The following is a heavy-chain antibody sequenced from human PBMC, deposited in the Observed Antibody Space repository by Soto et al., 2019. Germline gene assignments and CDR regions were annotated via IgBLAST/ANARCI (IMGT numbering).Heavy chain of an antibody. CDR1: GGSISSGDYY. D-gene: IGHD3-10*01. J-gene: IGHJ4*02. V-gene: IGHV4-30-4*01. Sequence: SETLSLTCTVSGGSISSGDYYWSWIRQPPGKGLEWIGYIYYSGSTYYNPSLKSRVTISVDTSKNQFSLKLSSVAAADTAFYYCATTRGLAVGGSFDYWGQGVLVTVSS. CDR3: ATTRGLAVGGSFDY. CDR2: IYYSGST.